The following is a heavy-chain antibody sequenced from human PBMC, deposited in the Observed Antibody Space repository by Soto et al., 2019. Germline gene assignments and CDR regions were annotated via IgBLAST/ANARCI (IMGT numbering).Heavy chain of an antibody. CDR2: IYPGDSDT. CDR3: ATPQRYYDFWSGHHATDAFDI. D-gene: IGHD3-3*01. V-gene: IGHV5-51*01. Sequence: GESLKISCKGSGYSFTSYWICWVLQMTGKGLEWMGIIYPGDSDTRYSPSFQGQVTISADKSISTAYLQWSSLKASDTAMYYCATPQRYYDFWSGHHATDAFDIWGQGTMVTVSS. J-gene: IGHJ3*02. CDR1: GYSFTSYW.